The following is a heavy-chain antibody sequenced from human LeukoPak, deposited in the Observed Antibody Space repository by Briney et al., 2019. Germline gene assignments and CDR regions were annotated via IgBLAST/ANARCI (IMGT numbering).Heavy chain of an antibody. CDR1: GYTFTGYY. CDR2: INPNSGGT. J-gene: IGHJ4*02. D-gene: IGHD2-15*01. Sequence: ASVKVSCKSSGYTFTGYYMHWVRQAPGQGLEWMGLINPNSGGTNYAQKFQGRVTMTRDTSISTAYMELSRLRSDDTAVYYCARSRKEVVAATGNFDYWGQGTLVTVSS. V-gene: IGHV1-2*02. CDR3: ARSRKEVVAATGNFDY.